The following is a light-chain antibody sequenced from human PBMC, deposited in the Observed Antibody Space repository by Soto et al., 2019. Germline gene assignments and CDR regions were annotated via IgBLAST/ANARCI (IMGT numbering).Light chain of an antibody. V-gene: IGLV1-40*01. CDR3: QSYDSTLSVV. J-gene: IGLJ2*01. CDR2: GNG. CDR1: SSNIGADYD. Sequence: QSVLTQPPSVSGAPGQRVTISCTGSSSNIGADYDVHWYQHLPGTAPKLLIYGNGNRPSGVPDRFSGSKSGASASLAITGLQAEDEADYYCQSYDSTLSVVFGGGTQLTVL.